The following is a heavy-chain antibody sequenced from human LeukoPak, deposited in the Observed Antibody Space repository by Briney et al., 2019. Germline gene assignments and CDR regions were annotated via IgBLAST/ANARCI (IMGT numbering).Heavy chain of an antibody. Sequence: ASVKVSCKVSGYTLTELSMHWVRQAPGKGLEWMGGFDPEDGETIYAQKFQGRVTMTEDTSTDTAYMELSSLRSEDTAVYYCATGRLGFGELVGGWFDPWAREPWSPSPQ. CDR3: ATGRLGFGELVGGWFDP. D-gene: IGHD3-10*01. CDR1: GYTLTELS. V-gene: IGHV1-24*01. CDR2: FDPEDGET. J-gene: IGHJ5*02.